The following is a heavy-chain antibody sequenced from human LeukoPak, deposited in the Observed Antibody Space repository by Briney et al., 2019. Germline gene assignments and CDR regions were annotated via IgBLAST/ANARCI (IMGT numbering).Heavy chain of an antibody. J-gene: IGHJ4*02. D-gene: IGHD2-2*02. CDR2: IIPILCIA. Sequence: GASVKVSCKASVGTFSSYTSSWVRQAPRQGLEWMGRIIPILCIANYAQKFQGRVTITADKSTSTAYMELSSLRSEDTAVYYCASWGDGYCSSTSCYTLDYWGQGTLVTVSS. V-gene: IGHV1-69*02. CDR3: ASWGDGYCSSTSCYTLDY. CDR1: VGTFSSYT.